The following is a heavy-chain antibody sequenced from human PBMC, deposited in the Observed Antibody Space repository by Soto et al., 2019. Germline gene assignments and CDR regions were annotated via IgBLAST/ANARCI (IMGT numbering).Heavy chain of an antibody. V-gene: IGHV3-23*01. D-gene: IGHD6-19*01. CDR3: AKGGIIAVAGRIDY. Sequence: GGSLRLSCAASGFTFSSYAMSWVRQAPGKGLEWVSAISGSGGSTYYADSVKGRFTISRDNSKNTLYLQMNSLRAEDTAVYYCAKGGIIAVAGRIDYWGQGTLVTSPQ. CDR1: GFTFSSYA. J-gene: IGHJ4*02. CDR2: ISGSGGST.